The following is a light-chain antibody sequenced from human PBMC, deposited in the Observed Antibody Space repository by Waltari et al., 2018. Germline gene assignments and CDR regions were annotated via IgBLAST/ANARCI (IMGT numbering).Light chain of an antibody. CDR3: CSYAGSFTWV. CDR2: DFY. J-gene: IGLJ1*01. CDR1: NSDVGGYKY. Sequence: QSALTQPRSVSGSPGQSVTISCTGPNSDVGGYKYVSWYQQHPDKAPSLIIYDFYTRPSGVPNRFSGSKSANTASLTISGLQSEDEADYYCCSYAGSFTWVFGTGTKVTVL. V-gene: IGLV2-11*01.